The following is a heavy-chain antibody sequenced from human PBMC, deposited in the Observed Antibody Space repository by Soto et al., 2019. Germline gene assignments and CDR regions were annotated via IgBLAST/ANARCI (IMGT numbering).Heavy chain of an antibody. CDR2: IYYSGST. V-gene: IGHV4-30-4*01. J-gene: IGHJ4*02. D-gene: IGHD1-26*01. CDR1: GGSISSGDYY. CDR3: AREYSGSSIDY. Sequence: QVQLQESGPGLVKPSQTLSLTCTVSGGSISSGDYYWGWIRQPPGKGLEWIGYIYYSGSTYYNPSLKSRVTKSVDTSKNQCSLKLSAVTSADTAVYYCAREYSGSSIDYWGQGTLVTVSS.